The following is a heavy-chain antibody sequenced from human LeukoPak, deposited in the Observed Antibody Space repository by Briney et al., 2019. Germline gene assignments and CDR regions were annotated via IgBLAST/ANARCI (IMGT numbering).Heavy chain of an antibody. CDR2: IYQDGIEE. Sequence: GGSLRLSCVASGFTFSSHLMTWVRQAPGKGLEWVANIYQDGIEEYYVGSVRGRFTISRDNAKNSLYLQMNSLRAEDTGVYYCASERPSSSWYDYWGQGTLVTVSS. D-gene: IGHD6-13*01. J-gene: IGHJ4*02. V-gene: IGHV3-7*01. CDR1: GFTFSSHL. CDR3: ASERPSSSWYDY.